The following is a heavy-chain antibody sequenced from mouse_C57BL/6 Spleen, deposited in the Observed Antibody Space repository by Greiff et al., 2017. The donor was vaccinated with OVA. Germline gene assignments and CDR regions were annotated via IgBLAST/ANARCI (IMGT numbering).Heavy chain of an antibody. D-gene: IGHD2-1*01. V-gene: IGHV1-64*01. CDR1: GYTFTSYW. CDR3: AREDYYGNFAY. Sequence: QVQLQQPGAELVKPGASVKLSCKASGYTFTSYWMHWVKQRPGQGLEWIGMIHPNSGSTNYNEKFKSQATLTVDKSSSTAYMQLSSLTSEDSAVYYCAREDYYGNFAYWGQGTLVTVSA. CDR2: IHPNSGST. J-gene: IGHJ3*01.